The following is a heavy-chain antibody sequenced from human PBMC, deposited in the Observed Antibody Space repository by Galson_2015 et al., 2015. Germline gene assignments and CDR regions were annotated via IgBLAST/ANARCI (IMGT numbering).Heavy chain of an antibody. V-gene: IGHV3-23*01. CDR2: MSGSGTTT. Sequence: SLRLSCAAAGFTFSNYAMNWVRQAPGKGLEWVSGMSGSGTTTYYANSVKGRFTISRDNSQNTLYLHMNSLRAEDTALYYCARACLPCSGEGCYSIHRGFDYWGQGTLVTVSS. D-gene: IGHD2-15*01. CDR3: ARACLPCSGEGCYSIHRGFDY. CDR1: GFTFSNYA. J-gene: IGHJ4*02.